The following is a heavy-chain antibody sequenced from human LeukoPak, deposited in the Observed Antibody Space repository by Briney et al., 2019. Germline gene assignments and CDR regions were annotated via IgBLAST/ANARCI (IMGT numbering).Heavy chain of an antibody. CDR3: AKDLGWELPAEAY. CDR2: IYGSGVSI. D-gene: IGHD1-26*01. V-gene: IGHV3-23*01. J-gene: IGHJ4*02. Sequence: GGSLRLSCVASGFTFKNYVMNWVRQAPGKGLEWLATIYGSGVSISYADSVKGRFTISRDNSNNTLYLQMNSLRGEDTAMYYCAKDLGWELPAEAYWGQGILVTVSS. CDR1: GFTFKNYV.